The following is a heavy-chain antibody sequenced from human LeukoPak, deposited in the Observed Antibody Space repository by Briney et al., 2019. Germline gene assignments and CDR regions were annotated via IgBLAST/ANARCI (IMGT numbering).Heavy chain of an antibody. J-gene: IGHJ4*02. CDR1: GYTFTNYG. D-gene: IGHD2-2*02. CDR3: ARTLYATGTYYFDY. CDR2: ISAYNGNT. Sequence: ASVKVSCKAYGYTFTNYGISWVRQDPGQGLEWMGWISAYNGNTNYAQKFQGRVTMTTDTSTSTAYMELRSLRSDDTAVHYCARTLYATGTYYFDYWGQGTLVTVSS. V-gene: IGHV1-18*01.